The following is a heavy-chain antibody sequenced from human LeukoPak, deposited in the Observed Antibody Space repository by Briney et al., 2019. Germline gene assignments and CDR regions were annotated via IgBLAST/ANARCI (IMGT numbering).Heavy chain of an antibody. J-gene: IGHJ4*02. V-gene: IGHV1-3*01. CDR2: INAGNGNT. CDR1: GYTFTSYV. CDR3: ATGYSYGSRGLDY. Sequence: ASVTVSCKASGYTFTSYVMHWVRQAPGQRLEWMGWINAGNGNTKYSQKFQGRVTITRDTSASTAYMELSSLRSEDTAVYYCATGYSYGSRGLDYWGQGTLVTVSS. D-gene: IGHD5-18*01.